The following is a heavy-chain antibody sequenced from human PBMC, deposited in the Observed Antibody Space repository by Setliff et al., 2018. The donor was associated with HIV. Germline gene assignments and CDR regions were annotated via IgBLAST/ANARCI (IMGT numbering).Heavy chain of an antibody. CDR1: GGSFSGYC. CDR2: IQHSGRT. CDR3: ARAYSGSFDY. D-gene: IGHD1-26*01. V-gene: IGHV4-34*01. J-gene: IGHJ4*02. Sequence: PSETLSLTCAVYGGSFSGYCWSWIRQPPGKGLEWIGEIQHSGRTNCNPSLKSRVTTSVDTSKNQFSLRLSSVAAGDTAVYYCARAYSGSFDYWGQGTLVTVSS.